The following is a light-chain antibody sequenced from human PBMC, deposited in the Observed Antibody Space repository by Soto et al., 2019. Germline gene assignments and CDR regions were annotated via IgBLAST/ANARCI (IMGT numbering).Light chain of an antibody. J-gene: IGKJ3*01. Sequence: EIGLAQSPGTLSLSPGERATLSCRASQSVSSNYLAWYQQKPGQAPRLLMYDASSRATGIPDRFIGSGSGTDFTLTISRLEPLDFAVSACQQSLSLPRTF. CDR2: DAS. CDR3: QQSLSLPRT. V-gene: IGKV3-20*01. CDR1: QSVSSNY.